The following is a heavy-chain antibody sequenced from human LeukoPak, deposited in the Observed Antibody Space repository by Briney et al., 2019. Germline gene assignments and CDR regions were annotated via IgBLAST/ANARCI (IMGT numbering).Heavy chain of an antibody. CDR2: IYYSGDT. CDR1: GGSISSSSHY. V-gene: IGHV4-39*01. CDR3: ARSRWGYSSGPPGLFDY. J-gene: IGHJ4*02. Sequence: SETLSLTCTVSGGSISSSSHYWGWIRQPPGKGLEWIGSIYYSGDTYYNPSLKSRVTTSVDTSKSQFSLRLSSVTAADTAVYYCARSRWGYSSGPPGLFDYWGQGTLVTVSS. D-gene: IGHD3-22*01.